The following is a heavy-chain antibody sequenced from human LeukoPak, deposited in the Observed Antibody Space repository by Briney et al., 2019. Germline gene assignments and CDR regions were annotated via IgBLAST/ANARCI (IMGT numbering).Heavy chain of an antibody. CDR1: GYTFTGYY. J-gene: IGHJ1*01. CDR3: ARDLRTLSAEYSQH. D-gene: IGHD2-15*01. V-gene: IGHV1-2*02. CDR2: INPNSGGT. Sequence: ASVKVSCKASGYTFTGYYMHWVRQAPGQGLEWMGWINPNSGGTNYAQKFQGRVTMTRDTSISTAYMELSRLRSDDTAVYYCARDLRTLSAEYSQHWGQGTLVTVSS.